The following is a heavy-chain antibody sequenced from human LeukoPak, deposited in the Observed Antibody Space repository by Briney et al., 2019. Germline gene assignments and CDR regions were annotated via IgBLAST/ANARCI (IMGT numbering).Heavy chain of an antibody. CDR1: GFTFDDYA. J-gene: IGHJ4*02. Sequence: GGSLRLSCAASGFTFDDYAMHWVRQAPGKGLEWVSGISWNSGSIGYADSVKGRFTISRDNAKNSLYLQMNSLRAEDTALYYCAKLSRALDYYGSGSYVDYWGQGTLVTVSS. CDR2: ISWNSGSI. CDR3: AKLSRALDYYGSGSYVDY. V-gene: IGHV3-9*01. D-gene: IGHD3-10*01.